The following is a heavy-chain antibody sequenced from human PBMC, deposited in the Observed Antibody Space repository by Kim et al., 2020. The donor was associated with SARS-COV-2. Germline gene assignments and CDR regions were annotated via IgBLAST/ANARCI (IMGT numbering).Heavy chain of an antibody. D-gene: IGHD2-21*02. CDR1: GGSISSGGYY. V-gene: IGHV4-31*03. J-gene: IGHJ3*02. CDR3: ARGGGDCYSSCPDAFDI. Sequence: SETLSLTCTVSGGSISSGGYYWSWIRQHPGKGLEWIGYIYYSGSTYYNPSLKSRVTISVDTSKNQFSLKLSSVTAADTAVYYCARGGGDCYSSCPDAFDIWGQGTMVTVSS. CDR2: IYYSGST.